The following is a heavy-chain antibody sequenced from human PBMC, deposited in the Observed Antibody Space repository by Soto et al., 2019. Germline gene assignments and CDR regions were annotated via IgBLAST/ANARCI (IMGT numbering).Heavy chain of an antibody. J-gene: IGHJ4*02. D-gene: IGHD2-15*01. Sequence: KPSETLSLTCTVSGGCISGSYWSWIRQTPGKVLEWVGYIHYSGSTNYNPSLKSRVTMSVDSAKNPFSLQLSSVTAADTAVYFCTKYRRTDAEGYSFDYWGQGALVTVSS. CDR1: GGCISGSY. CDR2: IHYSGST. CDR3: TKYRRTDAEGYSFDY. V-gene: IGHV4-59*01.